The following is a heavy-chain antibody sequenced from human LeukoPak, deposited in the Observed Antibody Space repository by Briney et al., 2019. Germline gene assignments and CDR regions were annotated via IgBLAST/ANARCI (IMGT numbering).Heavy chain of an antibody. Sequence: GGSLRLSCAASGFTFSSYWMHWVRHAPGKGLVWVSRINSDGSSTSYADSVKGRFTISRDNSKNTLYLQMNRLRAEDTAVYYCAKDPYSSGPYNWFDPWGQGTLVTVSS. CDR3: AKDPYSSGPYNWFDP. J-gene: IGHJ5*02. D-gene: IGHD6-19*01. CDR2: INSDGSST. V-gene: IGHV3-74*01. CDR1: GFTFSSYW.